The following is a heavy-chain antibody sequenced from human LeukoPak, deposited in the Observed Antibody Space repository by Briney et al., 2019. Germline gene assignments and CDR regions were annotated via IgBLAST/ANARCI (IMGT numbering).Heavy chain of an antibody. CDR1: GGSISSGDYY. V-gene: IGHV4-30-4*01. CDR3: ATTKRYCSGGSCYGQVNFDY. Sequence: SETLSLTCTVSGGSISSGDYYWSWIRQPPGKGLEWIGYIYYSGSTYYNPSLKSRVTISVDTSKNQFSLKLSSVTAADTAVYYCATTKRYCSGGSCYGQVNFDYWGQGTLVTVSS. D-gene: IGHD2-15*01. CDR2: IYYSGST. J-gene: IGHJ4*02.